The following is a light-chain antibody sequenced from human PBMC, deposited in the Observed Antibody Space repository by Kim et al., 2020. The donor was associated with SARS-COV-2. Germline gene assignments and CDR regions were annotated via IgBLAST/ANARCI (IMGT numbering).Light chain of an antibody. CDR2: AAS. CDR3: QQYNNWPLT. CDR1: QSVSSN. J-gene: IGKJ4*01. V-gene: IGKV3-15*01. Sequence: EILVTQSPVTLSVSPGERATLSCRASQSVSSNLAWYQQKPGQSPRLLIYAASTRATGIPARFGGGGSGTEFTLTISSLQSEDFAVYYCQQYNNWPLTFGGGTKVEI.